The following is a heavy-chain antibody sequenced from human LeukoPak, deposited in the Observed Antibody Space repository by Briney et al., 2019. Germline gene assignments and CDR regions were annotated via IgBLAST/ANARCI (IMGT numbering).Heavy chain of an antibody. CDR1: GYSFTGYY. V-gene: IGHV1-46*01. CDR3: ARDQRQTMVHYYGMDV. CDR2: IGPHGDDA. Sequence: GASVTVSCKASGYSFTGYYIHWVRQATGQGLEWMGIIGPHGDDATYAQKFQGRVTITADKSTSTAYMELSSLTSEDTAVYFCARDQRQTMVHYYGMDVWGQGTTVTVSS. D-gene: IGHD4/OR15-4a*01. J-gene: IGHJ6*02.